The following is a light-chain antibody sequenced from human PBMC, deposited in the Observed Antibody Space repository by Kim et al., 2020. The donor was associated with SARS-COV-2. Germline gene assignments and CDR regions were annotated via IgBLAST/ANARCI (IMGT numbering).Light chain of an antibody. Sequence: SPGERATLSCRASQSVSSSYLAWYQQKHGQAPRRLIYGASSRATGIPDRFSGSGSGTDFTLTISRLEPEDFAVYYCQQYGSSPLTFGGGTKVDIK. CDR3: QQYGSSPLT. CDR1: QSVSSSY. CDR2: GAS. V-gene: IGKV3-20*01. J-gene: IGKJ4*01.